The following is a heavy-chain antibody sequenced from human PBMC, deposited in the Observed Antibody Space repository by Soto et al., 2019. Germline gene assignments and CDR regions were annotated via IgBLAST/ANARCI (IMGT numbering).Heavy chain of an antibody. J-gene: IGHJ5*02. V-gene: IGHV4-59*08. D-gene: IGHD3-9*01. Sequence: PSETLSLTCTVSGGSISSYYWSWIRQPPGKGLEWIGYIYYSGSTNYNPSLKSRVTISVDTSKNQFSLKLSSVTAADTAVYYCARFQRHLNAYYTACFDPWGQGPLVTVSS. CDR2: IYYSGST. CDR3: ARFQRHLNAYYTACFDP. CDR1: GGSISSYY.